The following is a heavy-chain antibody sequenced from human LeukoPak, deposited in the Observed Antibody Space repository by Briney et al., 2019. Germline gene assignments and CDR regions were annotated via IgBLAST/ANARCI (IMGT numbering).Heavy chain of an antibody. J-gene: IGHJ4*02. D-gene: IGHD6-13*01. V-gene: IGHV4-39*07. CDR2: IFYSGST. CDR3: ARFSSGSSSWTATIYYFDY. Sequence: SETLSLTCTVSGGSISTSSYYWGWVRQPPGKGLEWIGNIFYSGSTYYSPSLKSRVTISLDTSKNQFSLKLSSVTAADTAVYYCARFSSGSSSWTATIYYFDYWGQGTLVTVSS. CDR1: GGSISTSSYY.